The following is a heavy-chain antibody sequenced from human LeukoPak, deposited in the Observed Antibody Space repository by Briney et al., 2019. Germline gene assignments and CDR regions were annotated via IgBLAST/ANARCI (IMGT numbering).Heavy chain of an antibody. D-gene: IGHD6-13*01. CDR2: IYYSGST. Sequence: SQTLSLTCTVSGGSISSGDYYWSWIRQPPGKGLEWIVYIYYSGSTYYNPSLKSRVTISVDTSKNQFSLNLSSVTAADTAVYYCARGRGSSWYYFDSWGQGTLVTVSS. CDR3: ARGRGSSWYYFDS. CDR1: GGSISSGDYY. J-gene: IGHJ4*02. V-gene: IGHV4-30-4*08.